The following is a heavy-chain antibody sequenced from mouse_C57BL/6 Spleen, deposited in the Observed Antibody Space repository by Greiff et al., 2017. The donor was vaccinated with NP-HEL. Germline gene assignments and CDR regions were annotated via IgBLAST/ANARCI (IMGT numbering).Heavy chain of an antibody. Sequence: EVQLQQSGPELVKPGASVKISCKASGYTFTDYYMNWVKQSHGKSLEWIGDINPNNGGTSYNQKFKGKATLTVDKSSSTAYMELRSLTSEDSAVYYCARSNSEAFFDYWGQGTTLTVSS. J-gene: IGHJ2*01. CDR3: ARSNSEAFFDY. CDR2: INPNNGGT. V-gene: IGHV1-26*01. D-gene: IGHD4-1*02. CDR1: GYTFTDYY.